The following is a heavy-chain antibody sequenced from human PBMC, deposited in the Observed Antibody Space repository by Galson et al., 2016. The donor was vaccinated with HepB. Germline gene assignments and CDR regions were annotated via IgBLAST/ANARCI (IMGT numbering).Heavy chain of an antibody. Sequence: SVTVSCKASGVTFNTYAISWVRQAPGQGLEWMGGIIPIFGTANYAQKFQGRVTITADGSTSTAYMELNSLRAEDTAVYYCAKAMAGKDVFDIWGQGTMVTVSS. V-gene: IGHV1-69*13. J-gene: IGHJ3*02. D-gene: IGHD2-8*01. CDR3: AKAMAGKDVFDI. CDR1: GVTFNTYA. CDR2: IIPIFGTA.